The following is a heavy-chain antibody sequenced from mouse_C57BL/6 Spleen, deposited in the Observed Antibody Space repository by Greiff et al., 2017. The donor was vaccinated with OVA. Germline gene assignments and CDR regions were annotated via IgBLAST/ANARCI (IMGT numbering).Heavy chain of an antibody. CDR2: IWTGGGT. CDR1: GFSLTSYA. Sequence: VKVVESGPGLVAPSQSLSITCTVSGFSLTSYAISWVRQPPGKGLEWLGVIWTGGGTNYNSALKSRLSISKDNSKSQVFLKMNSLQTDDTARYYSARNKEGRVAYYFDYWGQGTTLTVSS. V-gene: IGHV2-9-1*01. D-gene: IGHD1-1*01. CDR3: ARNKEGRVAYYFDY. J-gene: IGHJ2*01.